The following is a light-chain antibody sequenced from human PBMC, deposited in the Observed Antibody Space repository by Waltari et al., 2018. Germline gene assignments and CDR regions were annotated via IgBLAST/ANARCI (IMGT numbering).Light chain of an antibody. Sequence: EIVMTQSPPTLSVSPGDRATLSCRASQSVSSYLAWYQQKSGQTPRLLIYGASTRAAGVPARFSGSGSGTEFTLTISSLQSEDFAVYYCQQYNQWPPLTFGGGTKVEIK. CDR2: GAS. V-gene: IGKV3-15*01. CDR1: QSVSSY. CDR3: QQYNQWPPLT. J-gene: IGKJ4*01.